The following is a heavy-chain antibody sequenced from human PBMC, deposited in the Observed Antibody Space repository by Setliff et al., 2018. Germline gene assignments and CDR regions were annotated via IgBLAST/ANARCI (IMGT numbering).Heavy chain of an antibody. CDR2: INHSGST. D-gene: IGHD5-18*01. Sequence: ETLSLTCAVYGGSFSGYYWSWIRQPPGKGLEWIGEINHSGSTNYNPSLKSRVTISVDTSKNQFSLKLSSVTAADTAVYYCARGGYSYGHHYYYMDVWGKGTTVTVSS. CDR1: GGSFSGYY. J-gene: IGHJ6*03. V-gene: IGHV4-34*01. CDR3: ARGGYSYGHHYYYMDV.